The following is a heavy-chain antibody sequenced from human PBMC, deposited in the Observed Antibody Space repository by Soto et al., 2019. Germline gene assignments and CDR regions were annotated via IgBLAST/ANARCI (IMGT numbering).Heavy chain of an antibody. J-gene: IGHJ4*02. CDR2: INSDGSST. D-gene: IGHD5-12*01. CDR1: GFPFSSYW. Sequence: EEHLVQSGGGLVQPGGSLRLSCAASGFPFSSYWMHWVRQVPGQGLVWVSRINSDGSSTIYADFVKGRFTISRDNAKNTLYLQMNSLRVDDTAIYHCAGGYQDWGQGALVTVSS. CDR3: AGGYQD. V-gene: IGHV3-74*01.